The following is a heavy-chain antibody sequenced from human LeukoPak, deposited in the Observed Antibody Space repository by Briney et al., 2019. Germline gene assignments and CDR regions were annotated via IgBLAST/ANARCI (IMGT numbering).Heavy chain of an antibody. J-gene: IGHJ6*02. D-gene: IGHD6-25*01. Sequence: PGRSLRLSCAASGFTFSSYGMHWVRQAPGKGLEWVAVISYDGSNKYYADSVKGRFTISRDNSKNTLYLQMNSLRAEDTAVYYCGKKQRSRSGDYYYYGMDVWGQGTTVTVSS. CDR2: ISYDGSNK. V-gene: IGHV3-30*18. CDR3: GKKQRSRSGDYYYYGMDV. CDR1: GFTFSSYG.